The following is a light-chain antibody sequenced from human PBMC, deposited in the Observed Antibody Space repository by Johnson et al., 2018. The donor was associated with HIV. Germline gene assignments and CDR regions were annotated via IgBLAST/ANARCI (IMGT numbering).Light chain of an antibody. CDR2: DNN. Sequence: QSVLTQPPSVSAAPGQKVTISCSGSSSNIGNNYVSWYQQLPGRAPKLLIYDNNKRPSGIPDRFSGSKSGTSATLGITGLQTGDEADYYCGTWDSSLRVGFFGTGTKFTVL. V-gene: IGLV1-51*01. J-gene: IGLJ1*01. CDR1: SSNIGNNY. CDR3: GTWDSSLRVGF.